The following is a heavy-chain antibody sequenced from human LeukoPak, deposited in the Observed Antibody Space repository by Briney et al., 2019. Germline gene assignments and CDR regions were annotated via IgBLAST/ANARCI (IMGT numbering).Heavy chain of an antibody. V-gene: IGHV3-74*01. J-gene: IGHJ4*02. CDR3: VPEEKYSSGWYYFDY. CDR1: GFTFSSYW. D-gene: IGHD6-19*01. Sequence: GGSLRLSCAASGFTFSSYWMHWVRQAPGKGPVWVSRINSDGSSTSYADSMKGRFTISRDNAKNTLYLQMNSLRAEDTAVYYCVPEEKYSSGWYYFDYWGQGTLVTVSS. CDR2: INSDGSST.